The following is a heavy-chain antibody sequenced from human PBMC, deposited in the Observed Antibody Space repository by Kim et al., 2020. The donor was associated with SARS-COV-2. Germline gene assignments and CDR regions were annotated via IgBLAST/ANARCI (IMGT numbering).Heavy chain of an antibody. D-gene: IGHD3-22*01. CDR1: GGSFSGYY. V-gene: IGHV4-34*01. CDR2: INHSGST. J-gene: IGHJ4*02. CDR3: ARLYYYDSSGYAHFDY. Sequence: ETLSLTCAVYGGSFSGYYWSWIRQPPGKGLEWIGEINHSGSTNYNPSLKSRVTISVDTSKNQFSLKLSSVTAADTAVYYCARLYYYDSSGYAHFDYWGQ.